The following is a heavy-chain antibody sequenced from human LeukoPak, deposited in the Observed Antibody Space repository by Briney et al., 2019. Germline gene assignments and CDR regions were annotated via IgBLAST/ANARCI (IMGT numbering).Heavy chain of an antibody. D-gene: IGHD3-10*01. Sequence: PGGSLRLSCAASGFTFSSYAMSWVRQAPGKGLEWVSGISGSGGSTYYADSVKGRFTISRDNSKNTLYLQMNSLRAEDAAVYYCAKGRLWFGELLVWGQGTLVTVSS. V-gene: IGHV3-23*01. CDR2: ISGSGGST. CDR1: GFTFSSYA. J-gene: IGHJ4*02. CDR3: AKGRLWFGELLV.